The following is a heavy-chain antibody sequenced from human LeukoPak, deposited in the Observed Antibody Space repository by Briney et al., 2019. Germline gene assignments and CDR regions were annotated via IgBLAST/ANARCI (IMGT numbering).Heavy chain of an antibody. Sequence: PGGSLRLSCTASGFIVTNNYINWVRQAPGKGLEWVSLVYSGGSTYYADSVKGRFTISRANSKNMVYLQMNSLRAEDTAMYYCARDPPAVLIDTYGWGQGTLVTVSS. J-gene: IGHJ4*02. D-gene: IGHD2-8*01. CDR2: VYSGGST. CDR1: GFIVTNNY. CDR3: ARDPPAVLIDTYG. V-gene: IGHV3-66*01.